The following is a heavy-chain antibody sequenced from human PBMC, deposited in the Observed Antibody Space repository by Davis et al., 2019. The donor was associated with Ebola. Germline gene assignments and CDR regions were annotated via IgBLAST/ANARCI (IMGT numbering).Heavy chain of an antibody. CDR2: IYHSGST. J-gene: IGHJ3*02. Sequence: MPSETLSLTCAVSGDSISSAYWWSWVRQPPGKGLEWIGEIYHSGSTNYNPSLKSRVTISVDKSKNQFSLKLSSVTAADTAMYYCARDRGYMAVDAFDIWGQGTVVTVSS. D-gene: IGHD6-19*01. CDR1: GDSISSAYW. CDR3: ARDRGYMAVDAFDI. V-gene: IGHV4-4*02.